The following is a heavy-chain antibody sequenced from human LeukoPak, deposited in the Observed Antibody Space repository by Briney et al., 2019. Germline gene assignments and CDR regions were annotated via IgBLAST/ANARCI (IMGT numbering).Heavy chain of an antibody. J-gene: IGHJ4*02. CDR3: AKSLDFRWNYYFDY. CDR1: GFTFSSYW. CDR2: ISGSGGNT. V-gene: IGHV3-23*01. Sequence: GGSLRLSCAASGFTFSSYWMTWVRQAPGKGLEWVSAISGSGGNTYYADSVKGRFTISRDNSKNTLYLQMNSPRVEDTAVYYCAKSLDFRWNYYFDYWGQGTLATVSS. D-gene: IGHD1-7*01.